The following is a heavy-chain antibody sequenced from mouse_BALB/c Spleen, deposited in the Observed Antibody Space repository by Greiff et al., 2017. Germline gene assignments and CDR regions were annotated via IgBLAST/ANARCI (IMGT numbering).Heavy chain of an antibody. CDR1: GFTFSSFG. D-gene: IGHD1-2*01. Sequence: EVNLMESGGGLVQPGGSRKLSCAASGFTFSSFGMHWVRQAPEKGLEWVAYISSGSSTIYYADTVKGRFTISRDNPKNTLFLQMTSLRSEDTAMYYCARSTTATFAYWGQGTLVTVSA. J-gene: IGHJ3*01. CDR3: ARSTTATFAY. CDR2: ISSGSSTI. V-gene: IGHV5-17*02.